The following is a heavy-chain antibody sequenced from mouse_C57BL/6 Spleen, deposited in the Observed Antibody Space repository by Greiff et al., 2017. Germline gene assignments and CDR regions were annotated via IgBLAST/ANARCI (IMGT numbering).Heavy chain of an antibody. CDR1: GYAFSSSW. CDR3: ARGYCGSSLDY. D-gene: IGHD1-1*01. CDR2: IYPGDGDT. Sequence: QVQLQQSGPELVKPGASVKISCKASGYAFSSSWMNWVKQRPGKGLEWIGRIYPGDGDTNYNGKFKGKATLTADKSSSTAYMQISSLTSEDSAVYFGARGYCGSSLDYWGQGTTLTVSS. J-gene: IGHJ2*01. V-gene: IGHV1-82*01.